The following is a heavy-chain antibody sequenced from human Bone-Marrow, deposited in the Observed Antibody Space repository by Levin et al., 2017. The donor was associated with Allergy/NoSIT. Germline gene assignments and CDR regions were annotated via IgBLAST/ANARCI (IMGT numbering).Heavy chain of an antibody. V-gene: IGHV1-69*02. Sequence: KISCKASGGTFSSYTISWVRQAPGQGLEWMGRIIPILGIANYAQKFQGRVTITADKSTSTAYMELSSLRSEDTAVYYCARHNSYGDCCPIDYWGQGTLVTVSS. J-gene: IGHJ4*02. CDR2: IIPILGIA. CDR1: GGTFSSYT. D-gene: IGHD5-18*01. CDR3: ARHNSYGDCCPIDY.